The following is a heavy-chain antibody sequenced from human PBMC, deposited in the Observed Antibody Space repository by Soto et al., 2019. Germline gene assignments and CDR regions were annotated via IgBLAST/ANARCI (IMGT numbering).Heavy chain of an antibody. J-gene: IGHJ4*02. V-gene: IGHV1-46*01. CDR1: GYTFTSYY. CDR2: INPSGGST. D-gene: IGHD5-18*01. CDR3: ARDHGATAICDY. Sequence: QVQLVQSGAEVKKPGASVKVSCKASGYTFTSYYMHWVRQAPGQGLEWMGIINPSGGSTSYAQKFQGRVTMTRDTSTSTVYMELSSLRSDDTAVYYCARDHGATAICDYWGQGTLVTVSS.